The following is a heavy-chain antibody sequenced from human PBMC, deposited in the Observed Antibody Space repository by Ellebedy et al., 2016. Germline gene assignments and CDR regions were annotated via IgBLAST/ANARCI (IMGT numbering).Heavy chain of an antibody. CDR3: ARGRIGYSSGWRRYNWFDP. Sequence: SETLSLTCAVYGGSFSGYYWSWIRQPPGKGLEWIGEINHSGSTNYNPSLKSRVTISVDTSKNQFSLKLSSVTAADTAVYYCARGRIGYSSGWRRYNWFDPWGQGTLVTASS. V-gene: IGHV4-34*01. D-gene: IGHD6-19*01. CDR1: GGSFSGYY. J-gene: IGHJ5*02. CDR2: INHSGST.